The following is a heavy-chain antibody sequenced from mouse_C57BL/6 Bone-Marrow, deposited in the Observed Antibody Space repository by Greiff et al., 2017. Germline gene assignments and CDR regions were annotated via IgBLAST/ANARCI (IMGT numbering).Heavy chain of an antibody. V-gene: IGHV1-55*01. J-gene: IGHJ1*03. CDR2: IYPGSGST. Sequence: QVQLKQPGAELVKPGASVKMSCKASGYTFTSYWITWVKQRPGQGLEWIGDIYPGSGSTNYNEKFKSKATRTVDKSSSPAYMQLSSLTSEDSVVYYCARPYYSNYWYFDVWGTGTTVTVSS. CDR3: ARPYYSNYWYFDV. CDR1: GYTFTSYW. D-gene: IGHD2-5*01.